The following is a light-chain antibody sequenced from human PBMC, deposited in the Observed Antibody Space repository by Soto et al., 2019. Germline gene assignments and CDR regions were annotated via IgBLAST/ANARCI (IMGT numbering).Light chain of an antibody. CDR2: DTF. J-gene: IGKJ1*01. CDR3: VQRSTWPWT. V-gene: IGKV3-11*01. Sequence: IVLTQSPATLSLSPGARATLSCRAGQSVSNYLAWYQQKPGQAPRLLIYDTFNRATAIPASFSGSGSETAFTLTIRRLEPEELAVYFCVQRSTWPWTSGQGTKVEIK. CDR1: QSVSNY.